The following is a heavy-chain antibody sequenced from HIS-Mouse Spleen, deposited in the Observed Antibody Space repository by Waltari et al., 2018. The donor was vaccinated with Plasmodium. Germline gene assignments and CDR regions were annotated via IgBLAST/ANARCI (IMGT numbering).Heavy chain of an antibody. CDR1: GGSISSSSYY. CDR2: IYYSGRT. Sequence: QLQLQESGPGLVKPSETLSLTCTVSGGSISSSSYYWGWIRQPPGKGLEWIGSIYYSGRTYFHPSLKSRVTISVDTSKNQFSLKLSSVTAADTAVYYCARQRSADWYFDLWGRGTLVTVSS. V-gene: IGHV4-39*01. J-gene: IGHJ2*01. CDR3: ARQRSADWYFDL.